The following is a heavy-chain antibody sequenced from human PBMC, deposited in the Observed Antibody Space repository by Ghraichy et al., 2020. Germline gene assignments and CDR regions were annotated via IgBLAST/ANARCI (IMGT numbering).Heavy chain of an antibody. CDR3: ARRGDY. J-gene: IGHJ4*02. CDR2: IYYNGNT. CDR1: GGSIRSKFSY. V-gene: IGHV4-39*01. Sequence: SETLSLTCTVSGGSIRSKFSYWGWIRQPPGKGLEWMGSIYYNGNTHYNPSLNSRISISLDTSKNQFPLKLTAVTAADTAVYYCARRGDYWGQGTLVTVSS.